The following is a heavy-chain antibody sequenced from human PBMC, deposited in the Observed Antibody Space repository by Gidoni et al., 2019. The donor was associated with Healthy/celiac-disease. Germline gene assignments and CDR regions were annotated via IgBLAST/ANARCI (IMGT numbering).Heavy chain of an antibody. Sequence: EVPLVESGVGLVQPGGSLRLSCAASGVTFIRYEMNWVRQAPGKGLEWVSYISSSGSTIYYADSVKGRFTISRDNAKNSLYLQMNSLRAEDTAVYYCAREGGSSGYRIRAFDIWGQGTMVTVSS. D-gene: IGHD3-22*01. CDR2: ISSSGSTI. V-gene: IGHV3-48*03. CDR3: AREGGSSGYRIRAFDI. J-gene: IGHJ3*02. CDR1: GVTFIRYE.